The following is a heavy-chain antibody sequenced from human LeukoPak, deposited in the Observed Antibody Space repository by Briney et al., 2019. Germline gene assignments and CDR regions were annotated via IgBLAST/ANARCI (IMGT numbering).Heavy chain of an antibody. CDR1: GFTFSSYW. CDR2: IKQDGSEK. D-gene: IGHD3-9*01. Sequence: GRSLRLSCAASGFTFSSYWMSWVRQAPGKGLEWVANIKQDGSEKYYVDSVKGRFTISRDNAKNSLYLQMNSLRAEDTAVYYCARSPRKDILTGYYSVFDYWGQGTLVTVSS. CDR3: ARSPRKDILTGYYSVFDY. V-gene: IGHV3-7*01. J-gene: IGHJ4*02.